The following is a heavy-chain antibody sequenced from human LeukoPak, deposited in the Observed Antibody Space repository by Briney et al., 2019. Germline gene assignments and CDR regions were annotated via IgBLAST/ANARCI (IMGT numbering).Heavy chain of an antibody. J-gene: IGHJ3*02. CDR2: INTNTGNP. D-gene: IGHD1-14*01. CDR1: GYTFTSYD. Sequence: ASVKVSCKASGYTFTSYDLNWVRRATGQGLEWMGWINTNTGNPTYAQGFTGRFVFSLDTSVSTAYLQISSLKAEDTAVYYCARDPGTAPFDIWGQGTMVTVSS. V-gene: IGHV7-4-1*02. CDR3: ARDPGTAPFDI.